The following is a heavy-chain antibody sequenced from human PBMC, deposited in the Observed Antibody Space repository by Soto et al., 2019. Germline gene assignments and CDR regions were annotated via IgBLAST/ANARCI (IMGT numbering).Heavy chain of an antibody. D-gene: IGHD4-17*01. J-gene: IGHJ5*02. Sequence: SETLSLTCTVSGGSISRYYWSWIRQPPGKGLEWIGYIYYSGSTNYNPSLKSRVTISVDTSKNQFSLKLSSVTAADTAVYYCARASTVTTRGSRNNWFDPWGQGTL. CDR3: ARASTVTTRGSRNNWFDP. V-gene: IGHV4-59*08. CDR2: IYYSGST. CDR1: GGSISRYY.